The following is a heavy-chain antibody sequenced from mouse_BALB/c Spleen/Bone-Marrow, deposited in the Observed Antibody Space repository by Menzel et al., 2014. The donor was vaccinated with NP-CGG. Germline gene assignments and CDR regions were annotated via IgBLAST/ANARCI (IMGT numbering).Heavy chain of an antibody. J-gene: IGHJ2*01. CDR1: GFNIKDTY. CDR3: ARYRLGTYFDF. Sequence: DVQLQESGAEFVKPGASVKLSCTASGFNIKDTYMHWVKQRPEQGLEWIGRIDPANGNAKYDPKFQGKATITADTSSNTAYLQLSSLTSEDTAVYYCARYRLGTYFDFWGQGTTLTVSS. D-gene: IGHD2-14*01. CDR2: IDPANGNA. V-gene: IGHV14-3*02.